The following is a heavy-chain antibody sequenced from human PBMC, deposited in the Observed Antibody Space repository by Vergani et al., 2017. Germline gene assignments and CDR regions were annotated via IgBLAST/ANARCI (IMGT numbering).Heavy chain of an antibody. J-gene: IGHJ4*02. CDR2: RKQDGSEK. V-gene: IGHV3-7*01. Sequence: EVQLVESGGGLVQPGGSLRLSCAASGFTFSSYWMSWVRQAPGKGLEWVANRKQDGSEKYYVDSVKCRFTISRDNAKNSLYLQMNSLRAEDTAVYYCARDGGYSSGWDFDYWGQGTLVTVSS. D-gene: IGHD6-19*01. CDR3: ARDGGYSSGWDFDY. CDR1: GFTFSSYW.